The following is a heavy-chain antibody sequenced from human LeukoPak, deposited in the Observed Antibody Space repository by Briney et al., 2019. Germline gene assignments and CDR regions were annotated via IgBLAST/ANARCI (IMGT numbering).Heavy chain of an antibody. CDR2: ISYDGSNK. D-gene: IGHD3-16*02. CDR3: ARDRGEVPSGDYYMDV. J-gene: IGHJ6*03. V-gene: IGHV3-30*14. CDR1: GFTFSSYA. Sequence: GGSLRLSCAASGFTFSSYAMHWVRQAPGKGLEWVAVISYDGSNKYYADSVKGRFTISRDNSKNTLYLQMNSLRAEDTAVYYCARDRGEVPSGDYYMDVWGKGTTVTVSS.